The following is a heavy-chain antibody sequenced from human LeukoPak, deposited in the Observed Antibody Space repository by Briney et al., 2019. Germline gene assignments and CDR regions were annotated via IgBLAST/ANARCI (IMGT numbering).Heavy chain of an antibody. CDR3: ARDSGTTGEVKFDP. V-gene: IGHV4-34*01. CDR2: IHHSGST. Sequence: SETLSLTCAVYGGSFSGYYWSWIRQPPGKGLECIGEIHHSGSTNYNPSLKSRVTLSVDTSKNQFSLKLSSVTAADTALYYCARDSGTTGEVKFDPWGQGTLVTVSS. CDR1: GGSFSGYY. J-gene: IGHJ5*02. D-gene: IGHD3-10*01.